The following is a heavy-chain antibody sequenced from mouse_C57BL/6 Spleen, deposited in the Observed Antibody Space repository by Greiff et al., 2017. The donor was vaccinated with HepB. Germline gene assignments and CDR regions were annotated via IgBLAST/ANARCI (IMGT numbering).Heavy chain of an antibody. Sequence: VKLQQPGAELVKPGASVKLSCKASGYTFTSYWMHWVKQRPGQGLEWIGMIHPNSGSTNYNEKFKSKATLTVDKSSSTAYMQLSSLTSEDSAVYYCARGTAQVSYAMDYWGQGTSVTVSS. D-gene: IGHD3-2*02. CDR1: GYTFTSYW. CDR3: ARGTAQVSYAMDY. CDR2: IHPNSGST. V-gene: IGHV1-64*01. J-gene: IGHJ4*01.